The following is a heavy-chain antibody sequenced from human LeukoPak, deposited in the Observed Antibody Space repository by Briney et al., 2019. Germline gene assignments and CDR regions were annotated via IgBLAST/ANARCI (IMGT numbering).Heavy chain of an antibody. CDR3: ARGWGYYDILTGYYREYYFDY. J-gene: IGHJ4*02. Sequence: ASVKVSCKASGYTFTGYYMHWVRQAPGQGLEWMGWINPNSGGTNYALKFQGRVTMTRDTSISTAYMELSRLRSDDTAVYYCARGWGYYDILTGYYREYYFDYWGQGTLVTVSS. CDR2: INPNSGGT. CDR1: GYTFTGYY. D-gene: IGHD3-9*01. V-gene: IGHV1-2*02.